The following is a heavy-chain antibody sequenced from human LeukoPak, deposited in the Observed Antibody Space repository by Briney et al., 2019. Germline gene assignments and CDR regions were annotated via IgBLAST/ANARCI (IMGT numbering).Heavy chain of an antibody. CDR3: AKDLYSNYGPADY. D-gene: IGHD4-11*01. Sequence: PGGSLRLSCAASGFTVSSNYMSWVRQAPGKGLEWVSTINGGGVNTHYADSVGGRFTISRDNSKNTLFLQMNSLRDEDTAVYYCAKDLYSNYGPADYWGQGNLVTVSS. J-gene: IGHJ4*02. CDR1: GFTVSSNY. CDR2: INGGGVNT. V-gene: IGHV3-23*01.